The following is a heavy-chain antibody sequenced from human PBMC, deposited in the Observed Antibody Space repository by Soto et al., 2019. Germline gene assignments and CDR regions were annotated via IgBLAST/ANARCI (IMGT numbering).Heavy chain of an antibody. D-gene: IGHD1-26*01. J-gene: IGHJ4*02. CDR1: GFTFSSYS. V-gene: IGHV3-21*04. Sequence: GGSLRLSCAASGFTFSSYSMNWVRQAPGKGLEWVSGITTSGTATYYADSVKGRFTTSRDNSNNRMFLHMSSLRSEDTAVYYCARGELLKRDFDYWGQGTLVTVSS. CDR2: ITTSGTAT. CDR3: ARGELLKRDFDY.